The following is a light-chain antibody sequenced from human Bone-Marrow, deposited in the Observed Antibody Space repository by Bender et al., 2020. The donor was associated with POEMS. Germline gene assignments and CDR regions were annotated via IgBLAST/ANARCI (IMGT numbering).Light chain of an antibody. CDR1: GSNIGGYP. CDR2: TNN. J-gene: IGLJ3*02. Sequence: QSVLTQPPSVSGTPGQRVTISCSGSGSNIGGYPVNWYQQLPGTAPRLLIYTNNERPSGVPDRFSGSKSGNTASLTISGLQAEDEAEYFCASYISSSTPWVFGGGTKLTVL. CDR3: ASYISSSTPWV. V-gene: IGLV1-44*01.